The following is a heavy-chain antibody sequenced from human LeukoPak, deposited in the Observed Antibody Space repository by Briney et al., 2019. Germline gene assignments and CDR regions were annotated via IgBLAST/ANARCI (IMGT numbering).Heavy chain of an antibody. CDR1: GFTFSSYS. V-gene: IGHV3-48*01. CDR2: ISSSSSTI. CDR3: ALWGGGALDY. Sequence: GGSLRLSCAASGFTFSSYSMNWVRQAPGKGPEWVSYISSSSSTIYYADSVKGRFTISRDNAKNSLYLQMNSLRAEDTAVYYCALWGGGALDYWGQGALVTVSS. J-gene: IGHJ4*02. D-gene: IGHD3-16*01.